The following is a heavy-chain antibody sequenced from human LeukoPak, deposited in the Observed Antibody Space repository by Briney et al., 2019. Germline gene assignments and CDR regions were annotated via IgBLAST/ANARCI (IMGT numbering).Heavy chain of an antibody. CDR3: ARPGQGSLYY. CDR2: IYYSGST. V-gene: IGHV4-39*07. J-gene: IGHJ4*02. Sequence: PSETLSLTCTVSGGSISSSSYYWGWIRQPPGKGLEWIGSIYYSGSTYYNPSLKSRVTISVDTSKNQFSLKLSSVTAADTAVYYCARPGQGSLYYWGQGTLVTVSS. CDR1: GGSISSSSYY.